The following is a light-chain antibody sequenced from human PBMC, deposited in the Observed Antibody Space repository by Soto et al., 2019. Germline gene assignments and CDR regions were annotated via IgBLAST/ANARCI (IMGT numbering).Light chain of an antibody. CDR3: QQYNSYSQT. CDR1: QSISSW. CDR2: KAS. Sequence: DIQITQSPSTLSASDGDRVTIACRASQSISSWLAWYQQKPGKAPKLLIYKASSLESGVPSRFSGSGSGTEFTLTISSLQPDDFAPYYCQQYNSYSQTFGQGTKVDIK. V-gene: IGKV1-5*03. J-gene: IGKJ1*01.